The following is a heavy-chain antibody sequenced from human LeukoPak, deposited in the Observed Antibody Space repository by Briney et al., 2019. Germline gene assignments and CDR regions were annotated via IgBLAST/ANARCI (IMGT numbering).Heavy chain of an antibody. V-gene: IGHV3-30*18. J-gene: IGHJ4*02. CDR3: AKDRTAMAPYYFDY. CDR1: GFTFSSYG. CDR2: ISYDGSNK. D-gene: IGHD5-18*01. Sequence: AGRSLRLSCAASGFTFSSYGMHWVRQAPGKGLEWVAVISYDGSNKYYADSVKGRFTISRDNSKNTLYLQMNSLRAEDTAVYYCAKDRTAMAPYYFDYWGQGTLVTVSA.